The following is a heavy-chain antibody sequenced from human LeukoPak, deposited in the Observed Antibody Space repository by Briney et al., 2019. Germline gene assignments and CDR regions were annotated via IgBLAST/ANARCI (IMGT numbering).Heavy chain of an antibody. CDR1: GGSISSSIYY. Sequence: SETLSLTCTVSGGSISSSIYYWGWIRQPPGKGLEWIGSIYYSGSTYYNPSLKSRVTISVDTSKNQFSLKLSSVTAADTAVYYCARTSIAAAGTRRPTRYYFDYWGQGTLVTVSS. V-gene: IGHV4-39*01. CDR3: ARTSIAAAGTRRPTRYYFDY. J-gene: IGHJ4*02. CDR2: IYYSGST. D-gene: IGHD6-13*01.